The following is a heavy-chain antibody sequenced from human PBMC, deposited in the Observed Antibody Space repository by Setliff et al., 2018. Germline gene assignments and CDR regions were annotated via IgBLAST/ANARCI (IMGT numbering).Heavy chain of an antibody. D-gene: IGHD3-16*01. Sequence: SETLSLTCAFYGGPFSDYYWGWVRQTPGKGLEWIAEINPSGTTNYIPSLKSRLTISVDTSKRQFSLKLNSVTAADTAVYYCRFWSYVYKNDYWAQGTLVTVSS. V-gene: IGHV4-34*01. J-gene: IGHJ4*02. CDR2: INPSGTT. CDR3: RFWSYVYKNDY. CDR1: GGPFSDYY.